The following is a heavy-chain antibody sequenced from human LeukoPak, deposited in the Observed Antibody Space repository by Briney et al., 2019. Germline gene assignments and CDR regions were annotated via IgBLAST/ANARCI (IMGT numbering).Heavy chain of an antibody. Sequence: ASVKVSCKASGYTFIGFTLNWMRQAPGQGLEWMGWISAYNGNTNYAQKLQGRVTMTTDTSTSTAYMELRSLRSDDTAVYYRARSGSSGGDNWFDPWGQGTLVTVSS. CDR1: GYTFIGFT. J-gene: IGHJ5*02. V-gene: IGHV1-18*01. CDR2: ISAYNGNT. D-gene: IGHD1-26*01. CDR3: ARSGSSGGDNWFDP.